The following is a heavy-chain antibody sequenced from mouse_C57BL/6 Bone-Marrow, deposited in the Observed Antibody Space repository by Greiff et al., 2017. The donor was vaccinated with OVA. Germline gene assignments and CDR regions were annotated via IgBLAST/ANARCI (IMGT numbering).Heavy chain of an antibody. CDR2: INPNNGGT. Sequence: EVQLQQSGPELVKPGASVKISCKASGYTFTDYYMNWVKQSHGKSLEWIGDINPNNGGTSYNQKFKGKATLTVDKSSSTAYMELRSLTSEDSAVYFCARPRKGGFAYWGQGTLVTVSA. D-gene: IGHD1-3*01. V-gene: IGHV1-26*01. CDR3: ARPRKGGFAY. CDR1: GYTFTDYY. J-gene: IGHJ3*01.